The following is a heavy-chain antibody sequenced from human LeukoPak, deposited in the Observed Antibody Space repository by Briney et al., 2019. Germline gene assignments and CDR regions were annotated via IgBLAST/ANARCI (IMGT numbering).Heavy chain of an antibody. CDR3: ARVNKVAVPAHYGMDV. D-gene: IGHD2-2*01. CDR2: ISWNSGSI. CDR1: GFTFNDFA. Sequence: GGSLRLSCAASGFTFNDFAMHWVRQTPGKGLEWVSGISWNSGSIGYADSVKGRFTISRDNSKNTLYLQMNSLRAEDTAVYYCARVNKVAVPAHYGMDVWGQGTTVTVSS. V-gene: IGHV3-9*01. J-gene: IGHJ6*02.